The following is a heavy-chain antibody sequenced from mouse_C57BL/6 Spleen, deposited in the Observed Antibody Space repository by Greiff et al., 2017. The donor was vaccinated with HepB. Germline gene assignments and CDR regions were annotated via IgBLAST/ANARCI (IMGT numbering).Heavy chain of an antibody. J-gene: IGHJ4*01. CDR3: ARGLPPFMDY. CDR2: IYPGDGDT. Sequence: VQLQQSGPELVKPGASVKISCKASGYAFSSSWMNWVKQRPGKGLEWIGRIYPGDGDTNYNGKFKGKATLTADKSSSTAYMQLSSLTSEDSAVYFCARGLPPFMDYWGQGTSVTVSS. CDR1: GYAFSSSW. V-gene: IGHV1-82*01.